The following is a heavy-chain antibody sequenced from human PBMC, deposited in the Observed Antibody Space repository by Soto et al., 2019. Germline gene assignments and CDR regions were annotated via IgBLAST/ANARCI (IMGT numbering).Heavy chain of an antibody. D-gene: IGHD1-20*01. CDR3: AKAKNDYNWDNRPPFDY. V-gene: IGHV3-23*01. CDR2: ISANDVGT. Sequence: GGSLRLSCEASGFTLRNYAMTWVRQAPGKGLEWVSLISANDVGTYYAESVKTRFTISTDQSRNTVYLQMDSLRADDTAIYYCAKAKNDYNWDNRPPFDYWGQGTLVTL. CDR1: GFTLRNYA. J-gene: IGHJ4*02.